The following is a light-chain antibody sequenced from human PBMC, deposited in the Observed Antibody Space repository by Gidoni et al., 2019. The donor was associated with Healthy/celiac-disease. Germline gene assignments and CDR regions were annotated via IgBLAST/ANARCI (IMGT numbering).Light chain of an antibody. CDR2: SNN. CDR1: SSNIGSNT. CDR3: AAWDDSLNGVV. V-gene: IGLV1-44*01. J-gene: IGLJ2*01. Sequence: QSVLTPPPSASGTPGQRVTISCSGSSSNIGSNTVNWYHQLPVTAPKLLIYSNNQRPSGVPDRFSGSKSGTSASLAISGLQSEDEADYYCAAWDDSLNGVVFGGGTKLTVL.